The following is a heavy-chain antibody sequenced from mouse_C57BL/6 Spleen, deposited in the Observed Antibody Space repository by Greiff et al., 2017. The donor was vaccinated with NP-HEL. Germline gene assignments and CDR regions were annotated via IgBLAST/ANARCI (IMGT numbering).Heavy chain of an antibody. J-gene: IGHJ3*01. V-gene: IGHV5-6*01. CDR3: ARRGYDYPWFAY. CDR1: GFTFSSYG. D-gene: IGHD2-4*01. CDR2: ISSGGSYT. Sequence: EVQLVESGGDLVKPGGSLKLSCAASGFTFSSYGMSWVRQTPDKRLEWVATISSGGSYTYYPDSVKGRFTISRDNAKNTLYLQMSSLKSEDTAMYYCARRGYDYPWFAYWGQGTLVTVSA.